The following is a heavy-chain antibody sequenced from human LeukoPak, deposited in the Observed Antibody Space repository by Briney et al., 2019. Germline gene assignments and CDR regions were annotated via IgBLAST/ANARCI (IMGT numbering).Heavy chain of an antibody. Sequence: GGSLHIPSQGSGYRSTSRFIAWVRHTPGKGLEWMGIIYPDDYDIRYNPSFQGQVTMSADKSVNVAYLQWSRLEASDTAMYYCATFSNNGDFFDFWGQGTLVTVSS. CDR3: ATFSNNGDFFDF. CDR2: IYPDDYDI. J-gene: IGHJ4*02. CDR1: GYRSTSRF. V-gene: IGHV5-51*01. D-gene: IGHD1/OR15-1a*01.